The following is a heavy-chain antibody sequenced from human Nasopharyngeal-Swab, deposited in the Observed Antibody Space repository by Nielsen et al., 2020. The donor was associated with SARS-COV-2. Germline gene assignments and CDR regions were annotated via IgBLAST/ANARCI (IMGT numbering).Heavy chain of an antibody. Sequence: WVRQAPGQGLEWMGRINPISGGTNYAQKFQGRVTMTRDTSISTAYMELSRLRSDDTAVYYCVTVGPSGYYYGMDVWGQGTTVTVSS. V-gene: IGHV1-2*06. CDR2: INPISGGT. D-gene: IGHD6-25*01. J-gene: IGHJ6*02. CDR3: VTVGPSGYYYGMDV.